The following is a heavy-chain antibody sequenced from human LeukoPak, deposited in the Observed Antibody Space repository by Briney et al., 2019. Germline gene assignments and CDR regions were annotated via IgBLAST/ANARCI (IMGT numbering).Heavy chain of an antibody. CDR3: ARGDYRWPFDY. CDR1: GVSITSYY. CDR2: IYYIGDT. V-gene: IGHV4-59*01. D-gene: IGHD4-11*01. Sequence: SETLSLTCSVSGVSITSYYWSWIRQPPGKGLEWIGYIYYIGDTNYNPSLKSRVTISVDTSKNQFSLKLSSVTTADTAVYYCARGDYRWPFDYWGRGALVTVSS. J-gene: IGHJ4*02.